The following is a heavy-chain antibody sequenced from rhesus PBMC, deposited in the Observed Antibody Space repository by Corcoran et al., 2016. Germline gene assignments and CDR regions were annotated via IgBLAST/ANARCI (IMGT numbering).Heavy chain of an antibody. V-gene: IGHV4S11*01. CDR3: ARRPYGLDS. Sequence: QVQLQESGPGLVKPLETLSLTCAVSGGSISSNYWSWIRQAPGKGLEWIGYIYGSGSSTHYNPSLKSRVTLSVDTSKNQLSLKLSSVTAADTAVYYCARRPYGLDSWGQGVVVTVSS. CDR1: GGSISSNY. CDR2: IYGSGSST. J-gene: IGHJ6*01.